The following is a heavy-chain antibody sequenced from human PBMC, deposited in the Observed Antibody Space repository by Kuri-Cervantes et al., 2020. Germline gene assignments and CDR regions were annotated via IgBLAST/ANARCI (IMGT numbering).Heavy chain of an antibody. J-gene: IGHJ6*02. CDR1: GFTVSSNY. Sequence: GGSLRLSCAASGFTVSSNYMSWVRQAPGKGLEWVSVIYSGGSTYYADSVKGRFTISRDNSKNTLYLQMNSLRAEDTAVYYCARDRPDDSSGYYLGYGMDVWGQGTTVTVSS. CDR3: ARDRPDDSSGYYLGYGMDV. CDR2: IYSGGST. V-gene: IGHV3-53*01. D-gene: IGHD3-22*01.